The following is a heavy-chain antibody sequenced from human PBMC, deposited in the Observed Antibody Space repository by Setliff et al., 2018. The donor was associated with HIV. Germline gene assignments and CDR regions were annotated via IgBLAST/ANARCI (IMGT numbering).Heavy chain of an antibody. Sequence: GASVKVSCKASGYNFSSNGISWVRQAPGQGLEWMGWISSYNGNTKYAQKVQDRVTMTKDTSTSTAYMELRSLRSDDTAVYYCARVSRSGWRIGPSRSLHNIYYF. D-gene: IGHD6-19*01. V-gene: IGHV1-18*01. CDR3: ARVSRSGWRIGPSRSLHNIYYF. J-gene: IGHJ1*01. CDR2: ISSYNGNT. CDR1: GYNFSSNG.